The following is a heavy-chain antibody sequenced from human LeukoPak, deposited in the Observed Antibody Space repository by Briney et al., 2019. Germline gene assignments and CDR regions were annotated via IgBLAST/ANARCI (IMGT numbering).Heavy chain of an antibody. J-gene: IGHJ4*02. CDR3: ARDLYGGTSATFDY. Sequence: GASVKVSCKASGGTFNSYAISWVRQAPGQGLEWMGGIIPIFGTTNYARKFRGRVTLTADKSTRTAYMELSSLRSEDTAVYYCARDLYGGTSATFDYWGQGTLVTVSS. D-gene: IGHD4-23*01. CDR1: GGTFNSYA. V-gene: IGHV1-69*06. CDR2: IIPIFGTT.